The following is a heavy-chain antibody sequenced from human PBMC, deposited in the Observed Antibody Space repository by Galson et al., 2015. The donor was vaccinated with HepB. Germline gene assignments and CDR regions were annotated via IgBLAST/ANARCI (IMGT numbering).Heavy chain of an antibody. CDR1: GYTFTSYG. V-gene: IGHV1-18*04. J-gene: IGHJ6*02. D-gene: IGHD3-10*01. Sequence: SVKVSCKASGYTFTSYGISWVRQAPGQGLEWMGWISAYNGNTNYAQKLQGRVTMTTDTSTSTAYMELRSLRSDDTAVYYCARGGGYYYGSGSPEDYGMDVWGQGTTVTVSS. CDR3: ARGGGYYYGSGSPEDYGMDV. CDR2: ISAYNGNT.